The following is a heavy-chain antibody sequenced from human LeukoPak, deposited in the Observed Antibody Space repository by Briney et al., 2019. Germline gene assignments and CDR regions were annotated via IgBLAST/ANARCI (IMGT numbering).Heavy chain of an antibody. CDR3: ARHRRGSGSPRWFDP. CDR2: INHSGST. D-gene: IGHD3-10*01. CDR1: GGSFSGYY. Sequence: PSETLSLTCAVYGGSFSGYYWSWIRQPPGKGLEWIGEINHSGSTNYNPSLKSRVTISVDTSKNQFSLKLSSVTAADTAVYYCARHRRGSGSPRWFDPWGQGTLVTVSS. J-gene: IGHJ5*02. V-gene: IGHV4-34*01.